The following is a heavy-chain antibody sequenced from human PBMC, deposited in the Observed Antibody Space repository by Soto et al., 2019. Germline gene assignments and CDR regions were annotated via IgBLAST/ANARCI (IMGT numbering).Heavy chain of an antibody. CDR3: AKLREPNQRDFDY. D-gene: IGHD1-26*01. Sequence: HPGGSLRLSCAASGFTFSSYAMSWVRQAPGKGLEWVSAISGSGGSTYYAGSVKGRFTISRDNSKNTLYLQMNSLRAEDTAVYYCAKLREPNQRDFDYWGQGTLVTVSS. J-gene: IGHJ4*02. CDR2: ISGSGGST. CDR1: GFTFSSYA. V-gene: IGHV3-23*01.